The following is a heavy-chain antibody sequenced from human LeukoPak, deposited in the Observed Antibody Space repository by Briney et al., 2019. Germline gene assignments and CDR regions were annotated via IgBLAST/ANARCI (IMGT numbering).Heavy chain of an antibody. CDR3: ARRWFFDY. D-gene: IGHD4-23*01. CDR1: GFTFSSYA. CDR2: ISYDENDK. V-gene: IGHV3-30*04. J-gene: IGHJ4*02. Sequence: GGSLRLSCAASGFTFSSYAMHWVRQAPGKGLEWVAVISYDENDKYYADSVKGRFTISRDNSKNTLYLQMNSLRVEDTAVYYCARRWFFDYWGQGTLVTVSS.